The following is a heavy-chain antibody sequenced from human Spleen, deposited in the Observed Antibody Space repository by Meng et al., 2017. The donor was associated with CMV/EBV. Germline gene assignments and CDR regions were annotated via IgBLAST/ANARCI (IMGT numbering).Heavy chain of an antibody. CDR2: IDWDDDK. CDR3: ARISGINYGMDV. D-gene: IGHD1-26*01. CDR1: GFSLSTGGMS. J-gene: IGHJ6*02. V-gene: IGHV2-70*20. Sequence: SGPTLVKPTPTLTLTCTFSGFSLSTGGMSVSWVRQPPGKALEWLAVIDWDDDKYYSTSLKTRLTISKDTSKNQVVLTMTKMDPGDTGTYYCARISGINYGMDVWGQGTTVTVSS.